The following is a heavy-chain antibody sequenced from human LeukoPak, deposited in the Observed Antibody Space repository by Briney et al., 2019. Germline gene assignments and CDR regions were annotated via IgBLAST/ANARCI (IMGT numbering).Heavy chain of an antibody. CDR3: AVGITYSSGWYSFDY. Sequence: PAETLSLTCTVSGGSISSYYWSWLRQPPGKGLEWMGYIYYSGSTNYTPSLKSRVTISVDTSKNQFSLKLSSVTAADTAVYYCAVGITYSSGWYSFDYWGQGTLVTVSS. CDR2: IYYSGST. D-gene: IGHD6-19*01. J-gene: IGHJ4*02. CDR1: GGSISSYY. V-gene: IGHV4-59*01.